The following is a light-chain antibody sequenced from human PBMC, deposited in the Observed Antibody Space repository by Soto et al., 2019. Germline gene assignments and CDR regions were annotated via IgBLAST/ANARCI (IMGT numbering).Light chain of an antibody. J-gene: IGLJ1*01. CDR1: TSDVGNYNL. V-gene: IGLV2-14*03. Sequence: QSVLTQPASVSGSPGQSITISCTGTTSDVGNYNLVSWYQQHPGKAPKLTIFDVSRRPSGVSDRFSASKSGNTASLTISGLQAEDEADYYCSSYTSTNTLYVFGTGTKVTVL. CDR2: DVS. CDR3: SSYTSTNTLYV.